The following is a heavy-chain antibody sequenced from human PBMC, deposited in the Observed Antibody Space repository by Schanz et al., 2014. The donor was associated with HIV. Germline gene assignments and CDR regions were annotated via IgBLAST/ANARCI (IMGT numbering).Heavy chain of an antibody. D-gene: IGHD3-3*01. CDR1: GGTFSSSA. CDR3: ARDLGGDFWSAQGGFDP. CDR2: INPRDGKT. Sequence: QVQLVQSGAEVKKPGSSVKVSCKASGGTFSSSAISWVRQAPGQGLEWMGIINPRDGKTSLAQKFQGRVTLTRDTSTSTVYLELSSLRSEDTAIYYCARDLGGDFWSAQGGFDPWGQGTLVTVSP. J-gene: IGHJ5*02. V-gene: IGHV1-46*01.